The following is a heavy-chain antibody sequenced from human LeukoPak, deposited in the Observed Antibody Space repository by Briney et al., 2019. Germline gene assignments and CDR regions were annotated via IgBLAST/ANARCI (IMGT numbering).Heavy chain of an antibody. D-gene: IGHD6-19*01. CDR2: IYYSGST. CDR3: ARDVGYSSFDY. CDR1: GGSISSYY. J-gene: IGHJ4*02. Sequence: SETLSLTCTVSGGSISSYYWSWIRQPPGNGLEWIGYIYYSGSTNYNPSLKSRVTISVDTSKNQFSLKLSSVTAADTAVYYCARDVGYSSFDYWGQGTLVTVSS. V-gene: IGHV4-59*01.